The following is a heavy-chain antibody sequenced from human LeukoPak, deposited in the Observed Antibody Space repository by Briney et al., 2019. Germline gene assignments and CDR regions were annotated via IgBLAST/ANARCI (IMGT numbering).Heavy chain of an antibody. J-gene: IGHJ4*02. D-gene: IGHD3-9*01. Sequence: SETLSLTCTVSGGSISSFYWSWIRQPPGKGLEWIGYIHYTGSTNYNPSLKSRVTISVDTSKNQFSLKLSSVTAADTAVYYCARHSVGEAYYDILTGPFPKYYFDYWGQGTLVTVSS. CDR1: GGSISSFY. CDR2: IHYTGST. V-gene: IGHV4-59*01. CDR3: ARHSVGEAYYDILTGPFPKYYFDY.